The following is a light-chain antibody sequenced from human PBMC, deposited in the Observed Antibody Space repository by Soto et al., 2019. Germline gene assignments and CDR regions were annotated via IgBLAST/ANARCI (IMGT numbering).Light chain of an antibody. Sequence: QSVLTQPPSASGTPGQRITISCSGSSSNIGSSTVSWYQQVPGTAPKLLIYSNDQRPSGVPDRFSGSKSGTSASLAISGLQSEDEADYYCAAWDSSLDGWVFGGGTKVTVL. CDR2: SND. CDR1: SSNIGSST. CDR3: AAWDSSLDGWV. V-gene: IGLV1-44*01. J-gene: IGLJ3*02.